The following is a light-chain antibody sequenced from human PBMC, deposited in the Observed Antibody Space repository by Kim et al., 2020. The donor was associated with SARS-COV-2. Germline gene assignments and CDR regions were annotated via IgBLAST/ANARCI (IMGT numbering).Light chain of an antibody. CDR1: QIFGTS. CDR2: DAS. CDR3: QQRSNWPPLT. J-gene: IGKJ4*01. Sequence: GERAPLSCRASQIFGTSLACYQHKPGQAPGLLIYDASNRATGIPARFSGSGSGTDFTLTISSLGPEDLALYYCQQRSNWPPLTFGGGTKVYIK. V-gene: IGKV3-11*01.